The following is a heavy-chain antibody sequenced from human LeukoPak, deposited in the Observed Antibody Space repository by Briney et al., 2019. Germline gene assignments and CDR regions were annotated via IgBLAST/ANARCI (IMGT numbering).Heavy chain of an antibody. CDR3: ASASTEGEAPDY. V-gene: IGHV3-30*03. CDR2: ISYDGSDN. Sequence: PGGSLRLSCAASRFTFSSYSMNWVRQAPGKGLEWVAVISYDGSDNYYADSVKGRFTISRDNSKNTLYLQMNSLRPEDTAVYYCASASTEGEAPDYWGQGTLVTVSS. D-gene: IGHD3-16*01. J-gene: IGHJ4*02. CDR1: RFTFSSYS.